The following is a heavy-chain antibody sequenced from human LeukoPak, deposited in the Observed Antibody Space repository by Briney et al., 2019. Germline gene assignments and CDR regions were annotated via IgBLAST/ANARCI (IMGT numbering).Heavy chain of an antibody. J-gene: IGHJ4*02. V-gene: IGHV1-18*01. CDR1: GYTFISYG. Sequence: ASVKVSCKTSGYTFISYGISWLRQAPGQGIEWMGWISANKGDTEYAQKFQGRLTVTRDTSTSTAYMELKRLKSDDTAVYYCARADNIVVAGATPVGSAFEYWGQGTLITVS. CDR2: ISANKGDT. D-gene: IGHD2-15*01. CDR3: ARADNIVVAGATPVGSAFEY.